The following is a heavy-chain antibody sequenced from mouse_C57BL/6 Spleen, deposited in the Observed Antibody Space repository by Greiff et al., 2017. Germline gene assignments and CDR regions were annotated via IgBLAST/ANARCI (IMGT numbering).Heavy chain of an antibody. D-gene: IGHD2-4*01. CDR1: GYAFSSYW. Sequence: VQLQQSGAELVKPGASVKISCKASGYAFSSYWMNWVKQRPIQGLEWIGNIDPSDSETHYNQKFKDKATLTVDKSSSTAYMQLSSLTSEDSAVYYCARGDYDDYWGQGTTLTVSS. J-gene: IGHJ2*01. V-gene: IGHV1-52*01. CDR3: ARGDYDDY. CDR2: IDPSDSET.